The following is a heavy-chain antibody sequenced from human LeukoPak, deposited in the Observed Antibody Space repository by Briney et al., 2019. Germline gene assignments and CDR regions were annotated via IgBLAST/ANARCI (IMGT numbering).Heavy chain of an antibody. Sequence: RGESLKISCKGSGYSFTSYWIGWVRQMPGKGLEWMGIIYPGDSDTRYSPSFQGQVTISADKSISTAYLQWSSLKASDTAMYYCARLRVDYYDSSGYYRYFDYWGQGTLVAVSS. CDR3: ARLRVDYYDSSGYYRYFDY. CDR2: IYPGDSDT. J-gene: IGHJ4*02. D-gene: IGHD3-22*01. CDR1: GYSFTSYW. V-gene: IGHV5-51*01.